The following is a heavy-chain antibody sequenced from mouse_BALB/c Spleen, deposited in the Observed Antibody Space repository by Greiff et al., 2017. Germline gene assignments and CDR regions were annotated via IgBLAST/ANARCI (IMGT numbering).Heavy chain of an antibody. CDR3: ARCDGYYVYWYFDV. D-gene: IGHD2-3*01. CDR1: GFTFSSYA. V-gene: IGHV5-6-5*01. J-gene: IGHJ1*01. Sequence: DVMLVESGGGLVKPGGSLKLSCAASGFTFSSYAMSWVRQTPEKRLEWVASISSGGSTYYPDSVKGRFTISRDNARNILYLQMSSLRSEDTAMYYCARCDGYYVYWYFDVWGAGTTVTVSS. CDR2: ISSGGST.